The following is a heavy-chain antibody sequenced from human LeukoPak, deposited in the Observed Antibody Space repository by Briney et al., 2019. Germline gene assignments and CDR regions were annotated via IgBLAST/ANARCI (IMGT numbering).Heavy chain of an antibody. V-gene: IGHV3-21*01. CDR3: ARVRTYYYDSSGSPDAFDI. CDR2: ISSSSSYI. D-gene: IGHD3-22*01. CDR1: GFTFSSYS. J-gene: IGHJ3*02. Sequence: GGSLRLSCAASGFTFSSYSMNWVRQAPGKGLEWVSSISSSSSYIYYADSVKGRFTISRDNAKNSLYLQMNSLRAEDTAVYYCARVRTYYYDSSGSPDAFDIWGQGTMVTVSS.